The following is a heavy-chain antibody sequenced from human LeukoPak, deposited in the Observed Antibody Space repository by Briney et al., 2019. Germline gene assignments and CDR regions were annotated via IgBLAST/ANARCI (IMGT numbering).Heavy chain of an antibody. V-gene: IGHV4-59*01. Sequence: PSETLSLTCTVSSGSISSYYWSWIRQPPGKGLEWIGYIYYSGSTNYNPSLKSRVTISVDTSKNQFSLKLSSVTAADTAVYYCARDTHNCSSTSCSNYFDYWGQGTLVTASS. CDR2: IYYSGST. J-gene: IGHJ4*02. CDR1: SGSISSYY. D-gene: IGHD2-2*01. CDR3: ARDTHNCSSTSCSNYFDY.